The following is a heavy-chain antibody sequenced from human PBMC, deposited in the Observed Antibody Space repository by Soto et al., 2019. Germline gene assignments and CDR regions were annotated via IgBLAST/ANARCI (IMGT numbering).Heavy chain of an antibody. CDR2: ISGSGGST. CDR3: AKGYSSGWYEH. J-gene: IGHJ5*02. Sequence: EVQLLESGGGLVQPGGSLRLSCAASGFTFSSYAMSWVRQAPGKGLEWVSAISGSGGSTYYADSVKGRFTISRDNSKNTLYLQMNSLRAEETAVYYGAKGYSSGWYEHWGQGTLVTVSS. D-gene: IGHD6-19*01. V-gene: IGHV3-23*01. CDR1: GFTFSSYA.